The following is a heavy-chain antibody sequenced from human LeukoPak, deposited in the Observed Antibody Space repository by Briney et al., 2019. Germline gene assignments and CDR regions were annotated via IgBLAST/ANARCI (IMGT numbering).Heavy chain of an antibody. V-gene: IGHV5-10-1*01. CDR3: ARRGGYDSSGNYRDY. D-gene: IGHD3-22*01. CDR1: GYSFTSYW. Sequence: GESLKISCKGSGYSFTSYWISWVRQMPGKGLEWMGRIDPSDSYTNYSPSFQGHVTISADKSIATAYLQWSSLKASDTAMYYCARRGGYDSSGNYRDYWGQGTLVTVSS. J-gene: IGHJ4*02. CDR2: IDPSDSYT.